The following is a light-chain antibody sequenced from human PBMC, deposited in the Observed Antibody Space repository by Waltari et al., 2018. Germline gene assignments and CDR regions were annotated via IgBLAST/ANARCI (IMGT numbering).Light chain of an antibody. CDR3: QAWDSSTACV. CDR1: RLGSKY. CDR2: QDK. J-gene: IGLJ1*01. Sequence: SYELTQPPSMSVSPGQTATITCSGDRLGSKYFCWYRQRPGQSPVLIMFQDKKRPSGIPERFSGSNSGNTATLTISETQPMDEAEYYCQAWDSSTACVFGTGTKLTVL. V-gene: IGLV3-1*01.